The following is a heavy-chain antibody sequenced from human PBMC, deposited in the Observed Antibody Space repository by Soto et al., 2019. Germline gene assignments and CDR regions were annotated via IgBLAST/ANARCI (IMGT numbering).Heavy chain of an antibody. V-gene: IGHV3-23*01. D-gene: IGHD4-17*01. CDR3: AILSGDYGDYYYYYYMDV. CDR2: ISGRGGST. CDR1: GFTFSRYA. J-gene: IGHJ6*03. Sequence: GGSLRLSCAASGFTFSRYAMSWVRQAPGKGLEKVSAISGRGGSTYYAETVKGRFTISRDNSKNTLYLQMNSLRAEDTAVYYFAILSGDYGDYYYYYYMDVWGIGTMVIVS.